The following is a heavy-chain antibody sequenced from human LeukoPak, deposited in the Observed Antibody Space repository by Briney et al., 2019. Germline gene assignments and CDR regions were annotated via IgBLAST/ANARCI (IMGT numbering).Heavy chain of an antibody. D-gene: IGHD2-2*01. J-gene: IGHJ4*02. CDR2: ISGSGGST. Sequence: GGSLRLSCAASGFTFSSDAMSWVRQAPGKGLEWVSAISGSGGSTYYADSVKGRSTISRDNSKNTLYLQMNSLRAEDTAVYYCAHCSSTSCCYFDYWGQGTLVTVSS. CDR3: AHCSSTSCCYFDY. CDR1: GFTFSSDA. V-gene: IGHV3-23*01.